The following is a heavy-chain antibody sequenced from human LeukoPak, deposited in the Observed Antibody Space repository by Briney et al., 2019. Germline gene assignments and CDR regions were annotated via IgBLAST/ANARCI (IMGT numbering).Heavy chain of an antibody. J-gene: IGHJ5*02. Sequence: SETLSLTCTVSGGSISSYYWSWIRQPAGKGLEWIGRIYTSGSTNYNPSLKSRVTISVDTSKNQFSLKLSSVTAADTAVYYCARAVLGDYGSGSYYNEPNNWFDPWGQGTLVTVSS. CDR3: ARAVLGDYGSGSYYNEPNNWFDP. V-gene: IGHV4-4*07. CDR1: GGSISSYY. D-gene: IGHD3-10*01. CDR2: IYTSGST.